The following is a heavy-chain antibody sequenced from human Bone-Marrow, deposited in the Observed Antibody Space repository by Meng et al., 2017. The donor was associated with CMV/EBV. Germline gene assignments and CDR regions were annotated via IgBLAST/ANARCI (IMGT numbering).Heavy chain of an antibody. V-gene: IGHV4-31*03. D-gene: IGHD3-3*01. Sequence: TCTVPGGSISSGGYYWSWIRQHPGKGLEWIGYIYYSGSTYYNPSLKSRVAISVDTSKNQFSLKLSSVTAADTAVYYCARDQGFLEWLLWGQGTLVTVSS. J-gene: IGHJ4*02. CDR3: ARDQGFLEWLL. CDR1: GGSISSGGYY. CDR2: IYYSGST.